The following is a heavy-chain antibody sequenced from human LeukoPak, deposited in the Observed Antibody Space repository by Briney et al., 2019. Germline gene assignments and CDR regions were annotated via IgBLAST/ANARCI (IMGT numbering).Heavy chain of an antibody. D-gene: IGHD6-6*01. V-gene: IGHV1-2*02. CDR2: INPNSGGT. CDR1: GYTFTGYY. CDR3: ARARWQLVPYFDS. J-gene: IGHJ4*02. Sequence: GASVKVSCKASGYTFTGYYMHWVRQAPGQGLEWMGWINPNSGGTNFAQKFQGRVAMTRDTSISTAYMELGSLRSDGTAVYYCARARWQLVPYFDSWGQGTLVTVSS.